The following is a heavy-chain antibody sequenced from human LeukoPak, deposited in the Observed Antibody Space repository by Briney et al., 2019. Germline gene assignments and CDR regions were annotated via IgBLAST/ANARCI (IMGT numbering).Heavy chain of an antibody. D-gene: IGHD2-2*01. J-gene: IGHJ4*02. V-gene: IGHV4-59*08. CDR1: GGSISSFY. Sequence: PSETLSLTCTVAGGSISSFYWGWIRQPPGRGLGWNGYIHYSGSTNYNPSLKSRVTISVDTSKNQFSLKRNSVTAADTAIYFCARNSPPHAYYFDFWGQGTLVTVSS. CDR3: ARNSPPHAYYFDF. CDR2: IHYSGST.